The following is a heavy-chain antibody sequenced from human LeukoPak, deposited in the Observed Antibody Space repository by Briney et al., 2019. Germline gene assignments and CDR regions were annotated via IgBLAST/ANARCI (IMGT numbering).Heavy chain of an antibody. CDR3: ARSPTHYCSGGSCYPTFDY. CDR2: ISSSGSTI. V-gene: IGHV3-48*03. CDR1: GFTFSSYE. J-gene: IGHJ4*02. D-gene: IGHD2-15*01. Sequence: PGGFLRLSCAASGFTFSSYEMNWVRQAPGKGLEWVSYISSSGSTIYYADSVKGRFTISRDNAKNSLYLQLNSLRAEDTAVYYCARSPTHYCSGGSCYPTFDYWGQGTLVTVSS.